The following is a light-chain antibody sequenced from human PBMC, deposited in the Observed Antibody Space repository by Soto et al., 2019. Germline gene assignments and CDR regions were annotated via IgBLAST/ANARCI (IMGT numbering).Light chain of an antibody. CDR2: AAS. CDR3: QKYSSVPV. Sequence: DIQMTQSPTSLSASVGVRVTITCRASQDIRNFVAWYQQKPGKAPKLLIYAASTLQSGVPSRFSGSGSGTDFPLTINSLQPEDVATYSCQKYSSVPVFGPGTKVEIK. CDR1: QDIRNF. V-gene: IGKV1-27*01. J-gene: IGKJ3*01.